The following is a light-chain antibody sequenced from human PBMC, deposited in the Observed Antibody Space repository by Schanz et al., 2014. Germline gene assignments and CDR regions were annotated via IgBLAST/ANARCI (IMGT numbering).Light chain of an antibody. J-gene: IGLJ3*02. CDR2: DVS. CDR1: SSDVGGYNY. V-gene: IGLV2-8*01. CDR3: NSYAGSNTWV. Sequence: QSALTQPPSASGSPGQSVAISCTGTSSDVGGYNYVSWYQHHPGKAPQLMIYDVSKRPSGVPDRFSGSKSGNTASLTISGLQAEDEAEYYCNSYAGSNTWVFGGGTKLPVL.